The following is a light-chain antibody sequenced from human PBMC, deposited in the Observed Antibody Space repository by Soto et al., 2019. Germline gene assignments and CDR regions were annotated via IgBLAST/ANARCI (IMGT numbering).Light chain of an antibody. Sequence: EVVLTQSPATLSLSPGERAALSCRASQSVSSRYLAWYLQKPGQAPRFLIYGASSRATGIPDRFSGSGSGTDFTLTISRLEPEDFAVYYCQQYGGTPPITFGQGTRLEIK. CDR2: GAS. V-gene: IGKV3-20*01. J-gene: IGKJ5*01. CDR3: QQYGGTPPIT. CDR1: QSVSSRY.